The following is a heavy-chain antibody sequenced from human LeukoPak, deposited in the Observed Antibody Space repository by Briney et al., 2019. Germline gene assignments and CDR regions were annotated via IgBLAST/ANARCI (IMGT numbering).Heavy chain of an antibody. CDR3: ARQEGWGILTGYYKHFDY. Sequence: SETLSLTCNVSGGSISSYYWSWIRQPPGKGLEWIGYIYYSGSTNYNHSLKSRVTISVDTSKNQFSLNLTSVTAADTAVYYCARQEGWGILTGYYKHFDYWGQGALVTVSS. CDR1: GGSISSYY. J-gene: IGHJ4*02. V-gene: IGHV4-59*08. CDR2: IYYSGST. D-gene: IGHD3-9*01.